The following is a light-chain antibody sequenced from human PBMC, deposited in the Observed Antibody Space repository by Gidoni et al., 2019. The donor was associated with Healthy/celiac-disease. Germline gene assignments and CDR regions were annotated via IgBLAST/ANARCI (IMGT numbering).Light chain of an antibody. CDR3: QKYNIWHRT. J-gene: IGKJ1*01. CDR1: QSARSN. CDR2: GAS. Sequence: EIVMTQSPATMSVSPGERATLYCRASQSARSNLACYQQNPGQAPRLLSYGASTRATGFQARFRASGSGTDFTLTISSLKSEDLAVDYCQKYNIWHRTFGQGTKVEIK. V-gene: IGKV3-15*01.